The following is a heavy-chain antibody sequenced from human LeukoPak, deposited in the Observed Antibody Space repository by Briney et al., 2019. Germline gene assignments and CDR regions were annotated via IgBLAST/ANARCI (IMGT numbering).Heavy chain of an antibody. CDR3: ARGRGSSWPFGY. Sequence: SETLSLTCAVYVGSFSGYYWSWIRQPPGKGLEWIGEINHSGSTNYNPSLKSRVTISVDTSKNQFSLKLSSVTAADTAVYYCARGRGSSWPFGYWGQGTLVTVSS. CDR1: VGSFSGYY. CDR2: INHSGST. D-gene: IGHD6-13*01. V-gene: IGHV4-34*01. J-gene: IGHJ4*02.